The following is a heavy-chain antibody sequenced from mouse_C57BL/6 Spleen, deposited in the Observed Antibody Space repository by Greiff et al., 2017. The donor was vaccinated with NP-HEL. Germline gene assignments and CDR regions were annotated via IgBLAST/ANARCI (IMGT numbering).Heavy chain of an antibody. D-gene: IGHD1-1*01. CDR3: TVYGSSFDY. J-gene: IGHJ2*01. CDR1: GFNIKDDY. Sequence: VQLQQSGAELVRPGASVKLSCTASGFNIKDDYMHWVKQRPEQGLEWIGWIDPENGDTEYASKFQGKATITANPSSNTAYLQLSSLTSEDTAVYYCTVYGSSFDYWGQGTTLTVSS. V-gene: IGHV14-4*01. CDR2: IDPENGDT.